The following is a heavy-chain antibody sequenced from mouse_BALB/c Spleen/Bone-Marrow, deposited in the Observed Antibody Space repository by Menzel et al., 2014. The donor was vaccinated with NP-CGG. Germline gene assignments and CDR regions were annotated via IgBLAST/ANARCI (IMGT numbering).Heavy chain of an antibody. CDR3: ARYYRYDYAMDY. CDR2: ISSGSSTI. Sequence: EVQVVESGGGLVQPGGSRKLSCAASGFTFSSFGMHWVRPAPEKGLEWVAYISSGSSTIYYADTVKGRFTISRGNPKNTLFLQMTSLRSEDTAMYYCARYYRYDYAMDYWGQGTSVTVSS. D-gene: IGHD2-14*01. CDR1: GFTFSSFG. J-gene: IGHJ4*01. V-gene: IGHV5-17*02.